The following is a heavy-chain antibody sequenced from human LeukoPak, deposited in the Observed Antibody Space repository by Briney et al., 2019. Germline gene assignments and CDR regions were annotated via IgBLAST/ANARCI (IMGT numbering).Heavy chain of an antibody. Sequence: GGSLRLSCTASGFSFSGHWMHWARQLPWKGLVWVSRISPTGSTTSYADSVKGRFTVSRDNAKNTLYLQVNNLRAEDTAVYYCARGPNSNWSGLDFWGQGTLVTVSS. D-gene: IGHD6-6*01. V-gene: IGHV3-74*01. CDR2: ISPTGSTT. J-gene: IGHJ4*02. CDR3: ARGPNSNWSGLDF. CDR1: GFSFSGHW.